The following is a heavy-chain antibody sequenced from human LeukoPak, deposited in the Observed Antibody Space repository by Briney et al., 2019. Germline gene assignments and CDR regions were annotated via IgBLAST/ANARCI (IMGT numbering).Heavy chain of an antibody. Sequence: QTGGSLRLSCAASGFSFGNYGMNWVRQAPGKGLEWVSTITTGGATYYADSVKGRFAISKDNSLKTVSLQMNTLRAEDTAVYYRTNTGPGSGWSRYYFDFWGPGTRVSVSS. CDR3: TNTGPGSGWSRYYFDF. CDR2: ITTGGAT. J-gene: IGHJ4*02. CDR1: GFSFGNYG. V-gene: IGHV3-23*01. D-gene: IGHD6-19*01.